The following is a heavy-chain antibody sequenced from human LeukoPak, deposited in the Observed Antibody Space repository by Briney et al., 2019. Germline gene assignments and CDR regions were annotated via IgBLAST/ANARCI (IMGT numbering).Heavy chain of an antibody. V-gene: IGHV4-59*01. Sequence: KPSETLSLTCTVSGGSISSYYWSWIRQPPGKGLEWIGYIYYSGSTNYNPSLKSRVTISVDTSKNQFSLKLSSVTAADTAVYYCAREGGQYCSGGSCSRNWYFDLWGRGTLVTVSS. CDR2: IYYSGST. CDR1: GGSISSYY. J-gene: IGHJ2*01. CDR3: AREGGQYCSGGSCSRNWYFDL. D-gene: IGHD2-15*01.